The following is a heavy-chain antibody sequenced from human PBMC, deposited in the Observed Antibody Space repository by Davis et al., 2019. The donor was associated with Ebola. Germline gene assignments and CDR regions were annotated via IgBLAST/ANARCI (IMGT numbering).Heavy chain of an antibody. V-gene: IGHV1-69*13. J-gene: IGHJ6*02. D-gene: IGHD2-15*01. Sequence: SVKVSCKASGGTFSSYATSWVRQAPGQGLEWMGGIIPIFGTANYAQKFQGRVTITADESTSTAYMELSSLRSEDTAVYYCARDRGSSFGMDVWGQGTTVTVSS. CDR3: ARDRGSSFGMDV. CDR1: GGTFSSYA. CDR2: IIPIFGTA.